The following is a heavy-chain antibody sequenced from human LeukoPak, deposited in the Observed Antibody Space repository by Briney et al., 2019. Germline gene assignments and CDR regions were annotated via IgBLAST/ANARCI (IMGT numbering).Heavy chain of an antibody. CDR3: ARGTWFGATVAFDI. J-gene: IGHJ3*02. CDR1: GFTFSSYG. D-gene: IGHD3-10*01. Sequence: GRSLRLSCAASGFTFSSYGRHWVRQAPGKGLEWVAVIWYDGSNKYYADSVKGRFTISRDNSKNTLYLQMNSLRAEDTAVYYCARGTWFGATVAFDIWGQGTMVTVSS. V-gene: IGHV3-33*01. CDR2: IWYDGSNK.